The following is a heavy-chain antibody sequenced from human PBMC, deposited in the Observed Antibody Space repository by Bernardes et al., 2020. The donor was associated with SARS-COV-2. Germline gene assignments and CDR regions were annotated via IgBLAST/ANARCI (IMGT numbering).Heavy chain of an antibody. CDR2: IFPGDSDT. Sequence: EYLKISCQGSGFTFPSRYIGWVRQLPGKGLEWMGVIFPGDSDTRYVPSFQGQVTISADKSISTAYLQWNNLKPSDTGIYFCARRTRSGADLWGQGTLVTVSS. CDR1: GFTFPSRY. CDR3: ARRTRSGADL. V-gene: IGHV5-51*01. J-gene: IGHJ1*01. D-gene: IGHD6-19*01.